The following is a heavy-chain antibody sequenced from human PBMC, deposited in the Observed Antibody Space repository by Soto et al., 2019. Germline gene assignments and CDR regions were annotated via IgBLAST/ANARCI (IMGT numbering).Heavy chain of an antibody. V-gene: IGHV3-74*01. Sequence: EVHLVESGGGLVQPGGSLRLSCAASGFTFRYYWLHWVRQVPGRGPVWVSGINNDGSVTFYADFVEGRFTISRDNAKNTVYLRLDSLRAEDTAIYYCGSLFEFWGQGTLVTVTS. CDR3: GSLFEF. J-gene: IGHJ4*02. CDR1: GFTFRYYW. CDR2: INNDGSVT.